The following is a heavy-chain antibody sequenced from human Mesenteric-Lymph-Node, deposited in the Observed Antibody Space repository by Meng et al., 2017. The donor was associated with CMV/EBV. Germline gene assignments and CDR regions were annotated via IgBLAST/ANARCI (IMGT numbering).Heavy chain of an antibody. CDR3: AREAKTYYDFWSGYPNWFDP. CDR2: IYYSGST. J-gene: IGHJ5*02. V-gene: IGHV4-39*07. CDR1: GGSISSSSYY. D-gene: IGHD3-3*01. Sequence: SDTLSLTCTVSGGSISSSSYYWGWIRQPPGTGLEWIGSIYYSGSTYYNPSLKSRVTISVDTSKNQFSLKLSSVTAADTAVYYRAREAKTYYDFWSGYPNWFDPWGQGTLVTVSS.